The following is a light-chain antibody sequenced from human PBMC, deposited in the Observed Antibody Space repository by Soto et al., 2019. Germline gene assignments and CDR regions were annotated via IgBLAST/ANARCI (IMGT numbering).Light chain of an antibody. CDR1: QSVSSN. CDR3: QQYNNWPSWT. CDR2: GAS. Sequence: EIVMTQSPATLSVSPGERATLSCRASQSVSSNLAWYQQKPGQAPRLLIYGASTRATGIPARFSGSGSWTEFTLTISSLQDEDFSVYYCQQYNNWPSWTFGQGTKVEIK. V-gene: IGKV3-15*01. J-gene: IGKJ1*01.